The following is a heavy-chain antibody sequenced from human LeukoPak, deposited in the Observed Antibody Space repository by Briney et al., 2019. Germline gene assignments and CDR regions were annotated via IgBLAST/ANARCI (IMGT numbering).Heavy chain of an antibody. J-gene: IGHJ4*02. V-gene: IGHV3-30-3*01. Sequence: QPGGSLRLSCAASGFTFSSYAMHWVRQAPGKGLEWVAVISYDGSNKYYADSVKGRFTISRDNSKNTLYLQMNSLRAEDTAVYYCTRVGIVVVAAHPRYWGQGTLVTVSS. CDR1: GFTFSSYA. D-gene: IGHD2-15*01. CDR3: TRVGIVVVAAHPRY. CDR2: ISYDGSNK.